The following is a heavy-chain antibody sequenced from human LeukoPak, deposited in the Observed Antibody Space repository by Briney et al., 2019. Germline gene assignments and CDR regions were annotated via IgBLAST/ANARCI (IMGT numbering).Heavy chain of an antibody. D-gene: IGHD3-10*01. V-gene: IGHV3-30*04. J-gene: IGHJ6*03. CDR1: GFTFSSYA. CDR3: ARVLPPVRGVNAHYYYYMDV. CDR2: ISYDGTNK. Sequence: GGSLRLSCAASGFTFSSYAMHWVRQAPGKGLEWVAVISYDGTNKYYADSVTGRFTISRDNSKNTLYLQMNSLRDEDTAVYYCARVLPPVRGVNAHYYYYMDVWGKGTTVTISS.